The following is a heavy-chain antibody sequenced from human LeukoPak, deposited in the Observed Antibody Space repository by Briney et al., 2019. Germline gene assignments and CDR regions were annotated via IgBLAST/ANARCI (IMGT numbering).Heavy chain of an antibody. Sequence: GGSLRLSCAASGFTNSSYGMHLVRQAAGKGLEWVAVISYDGSNKYYADSVKGRFTISRDNSKNTLYLQMNSLRAEDTAVYYCAKAGGRLRPYYFDYWGQGTLVTVSS. CDR3: AKAGGRLRPYYFDY. CDR1: GFTNSSYG. V-gene: IGHV3-30*18. D-gene: IGHD3-16*01. CDR2: ISYDGSNK. J-gene: IGHJ4*02.